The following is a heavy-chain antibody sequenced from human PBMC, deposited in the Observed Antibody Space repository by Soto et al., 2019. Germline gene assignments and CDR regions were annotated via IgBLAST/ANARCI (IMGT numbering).Heavy chain of an antibody. Sequence: SETLSLTCNVSGGSITRGDYYWSWLRQPPGKGLEWIGYIYYRAMPYYNPSLKSRVTISVDTSKNQFSLSMTSVTAADTAVYYCARGSALLFYYFDYWGQGTPVNVSS. V-gene: IGHV4-30-4*01. CDR2: IYYRAMP. J-gene: IGHJ4*02. CDR1: GGSITRGDYY. D-gene: IGHD6-13*01. CDR3: ARGSALLFYYFDY.